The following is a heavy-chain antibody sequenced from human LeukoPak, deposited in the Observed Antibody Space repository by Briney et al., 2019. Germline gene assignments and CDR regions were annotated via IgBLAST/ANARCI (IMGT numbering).Heavy chain of an antibody. V-gene: IGHV4-34*01. J-gene: IGHJ4*02. CDR1: GGSFSGYY. Sequence: ETLSLTCAVYGGSFSGYYWSWIRQPPGKGLEWIGEINHSGSTNYNPSLKSRVTISVDTSKNQFSLKLSSVTAADTAVYYCARGRVEYCGGDCYWVDYWGQGTLVTVSS. CDR2: INHSGST. D-gene: IGHD2-21*02. CDR3: ARGRVEYCGGDCYWVDY.